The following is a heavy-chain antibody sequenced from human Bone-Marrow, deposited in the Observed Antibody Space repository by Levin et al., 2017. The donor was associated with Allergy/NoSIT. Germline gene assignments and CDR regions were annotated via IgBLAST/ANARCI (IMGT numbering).Heavy chain of an antibody. D-gene: IGHD5-12*01. Sequence: ASVKVSCKTSGYTFTSFDINWMRQATGQGLEWMGWMYPNSDNAGYAQKFQGRVTMTRNTSISTAYMELSSLRSEDTAIYYCARGELGSGYLFDYWGQGTLVTVSS. J-gene: IGHJ4*02. CDR2: MYPNSDNA. V-gene: IGHV1-8*01. CDR3: ARGELGSGYLFDY. CDR1: GYTFTSFD.